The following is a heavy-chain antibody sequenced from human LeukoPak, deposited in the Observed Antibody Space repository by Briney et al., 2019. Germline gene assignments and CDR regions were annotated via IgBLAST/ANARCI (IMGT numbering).Heavy chain of an antibody. D-gene: IGHD4-17*01. V-gene: IGHV4-31*03. Sequence: SETLSLTCSVSGGSITSAGHYWSWIRQLPGKGLEWLGYIYYTGSTYYNPSFKSRALISVDTSKYQFSLDLSSVTAADTAVYYCARDKVTVTGNWFDPWGQGTLVTVSS. J-gene: IGHJ5*02. CDR1: GGSITSAGHY. CDR3: ARDKVTVTGNWFDP. CDR2: IYYTGST.